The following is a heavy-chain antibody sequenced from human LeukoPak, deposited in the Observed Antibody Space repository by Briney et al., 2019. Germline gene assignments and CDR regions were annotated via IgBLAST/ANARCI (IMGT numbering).Heavy chain of an antibody. D-gene: IGHD4-11*01. CDR2: ISGSGGST. J-gene: IGHJ4*02. CDR3: ARDAGGAFGNYVNYFDY. CDR1: GFTFSSYA. V-gene: IGHV3-23*01. Sequence: PGGSLRLSCAASGFTFSSYAMSWVRQAPGKGLEWVSAISGSGGSTYYADSVKGRFTISRDNSKTTLYLQMNSLRAEDTAVYYCARDAGGAFGNYVNYFDYWGQGTLVTVSS.